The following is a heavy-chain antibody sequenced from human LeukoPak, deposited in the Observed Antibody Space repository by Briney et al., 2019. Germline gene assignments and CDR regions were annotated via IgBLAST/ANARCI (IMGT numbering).Heavy chain of an antibody. V-gene: IGHV1-46*01. CDR1: GYTFSAYY. Sequence: ASVKVSCKASGYTFSAYYIHWVRQAPGQGLEWMGIVNPSGGDARYAQKFQGRVTLTRDTSTSTVYMEVSSLRSDDTAVYYCAREATSRVVPAAAGKDLDYWGQGALVTVSS. CDR3: AREATSRVVPAAAGKDLDY. J-gene: IGHJ4*02. D-gene: IGHD6-13*01. CDR2: VNPSGGDA.